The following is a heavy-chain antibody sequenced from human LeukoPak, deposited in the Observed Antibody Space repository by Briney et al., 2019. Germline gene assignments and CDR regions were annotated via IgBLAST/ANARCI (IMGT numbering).Heavy chain of an antibody. V-gene: IGHV3-21*01. J-gene: IGHJ4*02. D-gene: IGHD3-10*01. CDR1: GFIFSGYS. CDR2: ISSSSSYI. Sequence: PGGSLRLSCAASGFIFSGYSMNWVRQAPGKGLEWVSSISSSSSYIYYADSLKGRFTISRDNAKNSLYLQMNSLRAEDTAAYYCAREVMVRGEYGFDYWGQGTLVTVSS. CDR3: AREVMVRGEYGFDY.